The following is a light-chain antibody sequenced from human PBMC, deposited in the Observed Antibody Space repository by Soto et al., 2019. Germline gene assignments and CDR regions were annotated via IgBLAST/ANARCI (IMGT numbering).Light chain of an antibody. V-gene: IGKV3-20*01. J-gene: IGKJ1*01. CDR2: GAS. CDR3: QQYFKSPWT. CDR1: QTVSSNY. Sequence: ETVLTQSPGTLSLSPGERATLSCGASQTVSSNYLAWYQQKPGQAPRLLIYGASSRATGIPDRFSGSGSGTDFVLTISRLEPEDFAVYYCQQYFKSPWTFGQGTKVDIK.